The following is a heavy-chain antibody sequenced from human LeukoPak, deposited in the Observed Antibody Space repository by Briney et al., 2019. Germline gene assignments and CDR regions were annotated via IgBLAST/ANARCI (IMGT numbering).Heavy chain of an antibody. J-gene: IGHJ3*02. CDR3: ARPLTGGDAFDI. V-gene: IGHV4-39*07. CDR1: GGSISSSSYY. Sequence: SETLSLTCTVSGGSISSSSYYWGWIRQPPGTGLEWIGSIYYSGSTYYNPSLKSRVTISVDTSKNQFSLKLSSVTAADTAVYYCARPLTGGDAFDIWGQGTMVTVSS. D-gene: IGHD3-16*01. CDR2: IYYSGST.